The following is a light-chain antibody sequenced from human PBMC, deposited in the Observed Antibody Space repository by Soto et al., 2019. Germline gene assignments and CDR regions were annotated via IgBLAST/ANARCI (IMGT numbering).Light chain of an antibody. CDR3: NSLSATGTSYV. J-gene: IGLJ1*01. CDR2: EVT. CDR1: SGDVGSYNH. Sequence: QSALTQPASVSGSPGQSIAISCTGTSGDVGSYNHVSWYQQYPGKAPKPMIYEVTNRPSGVSDRFSGSKSGSTASLTISGLQAEDEADYYCNSLSATGTSYVYGTGTKVTVL. V-gene: IGLV2-14*01.